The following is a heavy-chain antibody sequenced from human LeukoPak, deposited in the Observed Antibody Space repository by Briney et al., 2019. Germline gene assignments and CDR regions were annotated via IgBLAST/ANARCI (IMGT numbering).Heavy chain of an antibody. D-gene: IGHD3-22*01. CDR2: INAGNGNT. V-gene: IGHV1-3*01. Sequence: ASVKVSCKASGYTFTSYAMHWVRQAPGQRLEWMGWINAGNGNTKYSQKFQGRVTITGDTSASTAYMELSSLRSEDTAVYYCARDHLPYYYDSGAYYPFDYWGQGTLVTVSS. CDR3: ARDHLPYYYDSGAYYPFDY. J-gene: IGHJ4*02. CDR1: GYTFTSYA.